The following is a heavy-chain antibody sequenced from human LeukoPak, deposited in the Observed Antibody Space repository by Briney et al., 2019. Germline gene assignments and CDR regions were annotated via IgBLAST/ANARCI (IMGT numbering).Heavy chain of an antibody. Sequence: SETLSLTCSVSGDSISNYYWSWIRQPPGKGLEWIGYIYYSGSTYYNPSLKSRVTISVDTSKNQFSLKLSSVTAADTAVYYCARRPLGGSGSYTNWGQGTLVTVSS. CDR2: IYYSGST. D-gene: IGHD3-10*01. CDR3: ARRPLGGSGSYTN. V-gene: IGHV4-30-4*01. J-gene: IGHJ4*02. CDR1: GDSISNYY.